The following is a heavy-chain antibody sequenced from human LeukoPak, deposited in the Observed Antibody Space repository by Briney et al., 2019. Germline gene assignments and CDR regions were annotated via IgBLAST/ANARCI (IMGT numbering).Heavy chain of an antibody. CDR2: INPNNGGT. CDR1: GYTFTDYY. Sequence: ASVKVSCKASGYTFTDYYIHWVRQAPGQGLEWMGWINPNNGGTNYAQKFQAWVTMTRDTSISTAYMELRRPRSDDTAVYYCARSQPYYDFWSGFEIAFDLWGQGALVTVSS. D-gene: IGHD3-3*01. V-gene: IGHV1-2*04. CDR3: ARSQPYYDFWSGFEIAFDL. J-gene: IGHJ4*02.